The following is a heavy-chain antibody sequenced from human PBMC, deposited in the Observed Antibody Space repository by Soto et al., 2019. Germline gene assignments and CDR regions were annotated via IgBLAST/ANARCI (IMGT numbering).Heavy chain of an antibody. J-gene: IGHJ6*01. V-gene: IGHV4-61*01. Sequence: QVQLQESGPGLVKPSETLSLTCTVSGGSVSSGTHYWSWIRQPPGKGLEWIGYIYYSGSTKYNPSPKSRLTISVDTSRTRFSLKLSSVTAADPAVYSWARDPHDYGVPAGGMDVWGQGTTVIVSS. D-gene: IGHD4-17*01. CDR2: IYYSGST. CDR1: GGSVSSGTHY. CDR3: ARDPHDYGVPAGGMDV.